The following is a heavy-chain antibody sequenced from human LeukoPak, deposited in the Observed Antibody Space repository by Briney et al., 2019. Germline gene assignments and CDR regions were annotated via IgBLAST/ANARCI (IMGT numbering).Heavy chain of an antibody. CDR1: GFTFSSYA. J-gene: IGHJ6*04. Sequence: GASLRLSCSASGFTFSSYAMHWVRQAPGKAQEYVSAISSNGGSTYYADSVKGRFTISRDNSKNTLYLQMSSLRAEDTAVYYCVKVGKYYGSGSYKYYYGMDVWGKGTTVTVSS. V-gene: IGHV3-64D*06. CDR2: ISSNGGST. D-gene: IGHD3-10*01. CDR3: VKVGKYYGSGSYKYYYGMDV.